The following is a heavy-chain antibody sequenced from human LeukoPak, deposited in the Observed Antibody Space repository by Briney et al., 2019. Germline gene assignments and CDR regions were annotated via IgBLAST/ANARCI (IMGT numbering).Heavy chain of an antibody. Sequence: PTETLSLTCTVSGGSISSYYWSWIRQPPGKGLEWIGDIYYSGSTNYNPSLKSRVTISVDTSKNQFSLRLSSVTAADTAVYYSARLASGSYGPLTPFDYWGQGTLVTSSS. CDR2: IYYSGST. J-gene: IGHJ4*02. D-gene: IGHD1-26*01. CDR3: ARLASGSYGPLTPFDY. V-gene: IGHV4-59*08. CDR1: GGSISSYY.